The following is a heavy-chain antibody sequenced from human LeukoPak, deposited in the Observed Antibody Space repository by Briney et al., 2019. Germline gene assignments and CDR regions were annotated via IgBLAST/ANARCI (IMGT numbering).Heavy chain of an antibody. D-gene: IGHD4-23*01. CDR2: INHSGST. CDR1: GGSFSGYY. CDR3: ARGPDDLYYGGHFDY. Sequence: PSETLSLTCAVSGGSFSGYYWSWIRQPPGKGLEWIGEINHSGSTNYNPSLKSRVTISVDTSKNQFSLKLSSVTAADTAVYYCARGPDDLYYGGHFDYWGQGTLVTVSS. J-gene: IGHJ4*02. V-gene: IGHV4-34*01.